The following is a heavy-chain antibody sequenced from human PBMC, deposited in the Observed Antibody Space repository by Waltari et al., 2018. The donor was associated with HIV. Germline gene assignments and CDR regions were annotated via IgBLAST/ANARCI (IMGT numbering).Heavy chain of an antibody. J-gene: IGHJ6*02. V-gene: IGHV3-7*01. CDR1: GFTFSTYW. Sequence: EVQLVESGGGLVQPGGSLRLSCAASGFTFSTYWMTWVRQAPGKGLEWLAKIKQDGREKYYADSVKGRFTVSRDNNKKSLYLQMSSLRAEDTAVYYCARDLKDYDFWSPVDVWGQGTTVTVSS. D-gene: IGHD3-3*01. CDR3: ARDLKDYDFWSPVDV. CDR2: IKQDGREK.